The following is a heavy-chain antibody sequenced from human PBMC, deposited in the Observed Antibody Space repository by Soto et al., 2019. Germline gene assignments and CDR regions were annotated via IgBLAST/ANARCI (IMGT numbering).Heavy chain of an antibody. V-gene: IGHV4-30-2*02. CDR2: IYHSGST. Sequence: PSETLPLTCAVSGGSISSGGYSWSWIRQPPGKGLEWIGYIYHSGSTYYNPSLKSRDTISVDTSKNQFSLKLSSVTAADTAVYYFTSPSAGNLDNWGLGGLVTVSS. CDR1: GGSISSGGYS. J-gene: IGHJ4*02. CDR3: TSPSAGNLDN. D-gene: IGHD6-19*01.